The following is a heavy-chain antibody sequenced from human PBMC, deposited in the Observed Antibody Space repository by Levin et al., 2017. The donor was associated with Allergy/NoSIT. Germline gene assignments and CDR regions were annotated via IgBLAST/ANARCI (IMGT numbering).Heavy chain of an antibody. Sequence: GGSLRLSCAASGFTFSSRDMNWVRQAPGKGLEWVAGISITADSTHYADSVKGRFTISRDNSRDTLDLQMNSLRVDATAVYYLAKGNWFAADNCWGQGTLVTVSS. CDR1: GFTFSSRD. V-gene: IGHV3-23*01. CDR3: AKGNWFAADNC. J-gene: IGHJ4*02. D-gene: IGHD1-1*01. CDR2: ISITADST.